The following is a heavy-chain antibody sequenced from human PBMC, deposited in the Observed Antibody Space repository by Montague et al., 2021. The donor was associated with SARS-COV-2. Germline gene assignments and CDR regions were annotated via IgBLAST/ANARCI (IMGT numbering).Heavy chain of an antibody. V-gene: IGHV4-59*01. CDR2: IAYSGST. CDR3: ASQVPEFWSGIDY. D-gene: IGHD3-3*01. CDR1: GRSISGYY. J-gene: IGHJ4*02. Sequence: SETLSLTCSILGRSISGYYWSALRQPPVTKLECIGSIAYSGSTNYNPSLKSRVTISVDTSKNQFSLKLSSVTAADTAVYYCASQVPEFWSGIDYWGQGTLVTVSS.